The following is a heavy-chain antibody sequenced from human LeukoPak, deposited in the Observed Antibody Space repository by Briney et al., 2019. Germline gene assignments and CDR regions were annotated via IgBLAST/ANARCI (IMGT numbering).Heavy chain of an antibody. CDR1: GYSISSGYY. Sequence: SETLSLTCTVSGYSISSGYYWGWIRQPPGKGLEWIGNIYHSGSTYYNPSLKSRVTISVDTSKNQFSLKLSSVTAADTAVYFCARAYRSSWYANWFDPWGQGTLVTVSS. CDR3: ARAYRSSWYANWFDP. D-gene: IGHD6-13*01. CDR2: IYHSGST. J-gene: IGHJ5*02. V-gene: IGHV4-38-2*02.